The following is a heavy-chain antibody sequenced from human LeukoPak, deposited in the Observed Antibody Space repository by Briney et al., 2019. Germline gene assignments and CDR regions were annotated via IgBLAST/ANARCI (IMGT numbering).Heavy chain of an antibody. Sequence: GGSLRLSCAASGFIFSSYWMSWVRQAPGKGLEWVANINQDGSEKYYVDSVKGRFTISRDSAKNSLFLQMNSLRADDTAVYYCARDHAFSYYYYYMDVWGKGTTVTVSS. J-gene: IGHJ6*03. V-gene: IGHV3-7*01. CDR2: INQDGSEK. CDR1: GFIFSSYW. CDR3: ARDHAFSYYYYYMDV. D-gene: IGHD3-3*01.